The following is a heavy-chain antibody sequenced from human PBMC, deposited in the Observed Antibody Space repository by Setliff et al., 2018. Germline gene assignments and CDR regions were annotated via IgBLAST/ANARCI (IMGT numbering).Heavy chain of an antibody. D-gene: IGHD6-19*01. CDR1: GFTFSSYW. J-gene: IGHJ6*02. CDR3: AKGRALYNSGWNLHDYWATAQHYYYGMDV. V-gene: IGHV3-7*03. Sequence: GGSLRLSCAASGFTFSSYWMSWVRQAPGKGLEWVAKIKQEGSEKYYVDSVKGRFTNSRDNAKNSLYLQMNSLRAEDTAVYYCAKGRALYNSGWNLHDYWATAQHYYYGMDVWGQGTTVTSP. CDR2: IKQEGSEK.